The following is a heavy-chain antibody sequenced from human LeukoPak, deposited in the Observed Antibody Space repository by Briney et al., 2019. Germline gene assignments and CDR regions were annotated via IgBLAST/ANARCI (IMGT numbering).Heavy chain of an antibody. CDR1: GFTFSSYW. D-gene: IGHD3-9*01. CDR3: ARDADILTAYSFDY. V-gene: IGHV3-7*01. CDR2: IKQDGSEK. J-gene: IGHJ4*02. Sequence: GGSLRLSCAASGFTFSSYWMSWVRQAPGKGLEWVANIKQDGSEKYYVDSVKGRFTISRDNAKSSLYLQMNSLRAEGTAVYYCARDADILTAYSFDYWGQGTLVTVSS.